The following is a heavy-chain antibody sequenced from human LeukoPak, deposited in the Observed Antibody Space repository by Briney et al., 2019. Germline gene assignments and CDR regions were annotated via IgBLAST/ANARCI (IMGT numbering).Heavy chain of an antibody. CDR3: ASIGYSSSYSDY. CDR2: ISGDGGGT. J-gene: IGHJ4*02. CDR1: GFTFDDYA. Sequence: GGSLRLSCAASGFTFDDYAMHWVRQAPGKGLESVSLISGDGGGTYYADSVKGRFTISRDNSKNSLYLQMNSLRTEDTAFYYCASIGYSSSYSDYWGQGTLVTVSS. D-gene: IGHD2-2*01. V-gene: IGHV3-43*02.